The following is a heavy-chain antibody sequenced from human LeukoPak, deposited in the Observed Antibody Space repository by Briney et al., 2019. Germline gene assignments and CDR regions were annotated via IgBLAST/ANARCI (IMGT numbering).Heavy chain of an antibody. CDR1: GFTFSSYA. V-gene: IGHV3-23*01. D-gene: IGHD2-15*01. Sequence: PGGSLRLSCAASGFTFSSYAMNWVRQAPGKGLEWVSAISGSGSSTYYADSVKGRFIISRDNSKNTLYLQMNSLRAEDTAIYYCAKELGYCSAGRCEYLQHWGQGTLVTVSS. CDR2: ISGSGSST. CDR3: AKELGYCSAGRCEYLQH. J-gene: IGHJ1*01.